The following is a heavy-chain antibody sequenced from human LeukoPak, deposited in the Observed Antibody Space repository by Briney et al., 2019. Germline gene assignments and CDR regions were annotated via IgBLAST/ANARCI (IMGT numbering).Heavy chain of an antibody. J-gene: IGHJ3*02. CDR3: AKDTQAPLSYCSGGSCWFIGVAFDI. Sequence: GGSLRLSCAASGFTFDDYAMHWVRQAPGKGLEWVSGISWNSGSIGYADSVKGRFTISRDNAKNSLYLQMNSLRAEDTALYYCAKDTQAPLSYCSGGSCWFIGVAFDIWGQGTMVTVSS. V-gene: IGHV3-9*01. CDR1: GFTFDDYA. CDR2: ISWNSGSI. D-gene: IGHD2-15*01.